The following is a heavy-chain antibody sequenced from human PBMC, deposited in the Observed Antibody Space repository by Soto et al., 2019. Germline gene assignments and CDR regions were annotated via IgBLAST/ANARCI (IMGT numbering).Heavy chain of an antibody. J-gene: IGHJ4*02. CDR3: VFGVVTDDY. D-gene: IGHD3-3*01. CDR1: GYTFTSYD. V-gene: IGHV1-46*01. Sequence: ASVKVACKASGYTFTSYDMHWVRQAPGQGLEWMGIINPSGGSTSYAQKFQGIVTMTRDTSTSTVYMELSSLRSEDTAVYYCVFGVVTDDYWGQGPLVTVSS. CDR2: INPSGGST.